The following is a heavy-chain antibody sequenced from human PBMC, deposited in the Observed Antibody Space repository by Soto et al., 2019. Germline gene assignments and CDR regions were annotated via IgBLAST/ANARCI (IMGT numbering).Heavy chain of an antibody. CDR2: IWYDGSNK. J-gene: IGHJ4*02. CDR3: ARDDKVFGLVVAATLFDY. V-gene: IGHV3-33*01. CDR1: GFTFSSYG. Sequence: GGSLRLSCAASGFTFSSYGMHWVRQAPGKGLEWVAVIWYDGSNKYYADSVKGRFTISRDNSKNTLYLQMNSLRAEDTAVYYCARDDKVFGLVVAATLFDYWGQGTLVTVSS. D-gene: IGHD2-15*01.